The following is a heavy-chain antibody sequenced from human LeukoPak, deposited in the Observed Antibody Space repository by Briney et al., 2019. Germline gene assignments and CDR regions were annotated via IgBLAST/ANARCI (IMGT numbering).Heavy chain of an antibody. CDR1: GGSVSSDISY. V-gene: IGHV4-61*01. Sequence: SETLSLTCTVSGGSVSSDISYWSWIRQPPGKGLEWIGYISYSGSTNYNPSLKSRFTTSVDTSKNQFSLKLSSVTAADTAVYYCARDRGDSSGYFTYWGQGTLVTVSS. CDR3: ARDRGDSSGYFTY. J-gene: IGHJ4*02. D-gene: IGHD3-22*01. CDR2: ISYSGST.